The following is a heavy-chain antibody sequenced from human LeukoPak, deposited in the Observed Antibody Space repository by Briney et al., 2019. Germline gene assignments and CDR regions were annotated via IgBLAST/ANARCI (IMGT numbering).Heavy chain of an antibody. V-gene: IGHV4-34*01. D-gene: IGHD1-26*01. CDR3: ASRIVGATPSLYYYGMDV. J-gene: IGHJ6*02. CDR2: INHSGST. Sequence: SETLSLTCAVYGGSFSGYYWSWIRQPPGKGLERIGEINHSGSTNYNPSLKSRVTISVDTSKNQFSLKLSSVTAADTAVYYCASRIVGATPSLYYYGMDVWGQGTTVTVSS. CDR1: GGSFSGYY.